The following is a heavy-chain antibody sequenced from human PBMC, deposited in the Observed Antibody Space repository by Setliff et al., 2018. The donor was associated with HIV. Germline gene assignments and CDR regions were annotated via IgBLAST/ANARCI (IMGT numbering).Heavy chain of an antibody. J-gene: IGHJ4*02. CDR1: GDSISGYY. Sequence: SETLSLTCTVSGDSISGYYWSWIRQSPGKGLEWIGFIYETGSTYYNPSLKSRVSISIDTSTNQFSLKLSSVTAADTAVYFCARRRGGTSRSFLDYWGQGNLVTVSS. D-gene: IGHD3-10*01. V-gene: IGHV4-59*08. CDR3: ARRRGGTSRSFLDY. CDR2: IYETGST.